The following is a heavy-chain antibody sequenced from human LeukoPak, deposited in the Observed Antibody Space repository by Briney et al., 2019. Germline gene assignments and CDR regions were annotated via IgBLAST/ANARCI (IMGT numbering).Heavy chain of an antibody. CDR3: ARASVVGEIVGSVDY. CDR1: GYTLTSYG. D-gene: IGHD3-22*01. Sequence: ASVKVSCKASGYTLTSYGISWVRQAPGQGLEWMGCISAYNGNTNYAQKLQGRVTMTTDTSTSTAYMELRSLRSDDTAVYYCARASVVGEIVGSVDYWGQGTLVTVSS. CDR2: ISAYNGNT. V-gene: IGHV1-18*01. J-gene: IGHJ4*02.